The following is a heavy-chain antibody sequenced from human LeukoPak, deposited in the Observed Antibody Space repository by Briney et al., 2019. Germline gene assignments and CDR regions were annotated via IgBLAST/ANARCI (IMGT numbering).Heavy chain of an antibody. J-gene: IGHJ3*02. CDR3: ARGWRLYSGSYSSDAFDI. V-gene: IGHV4-39*07. CDR1: GGSISSSSYY. D-gene: IGHD1-26*01. Sequence: SETLSLTCTVSGGSISSSSYYWGWIRQPPGKGLEWIGSIYYSGSTYYNPSLKSRVTISVDTSKNQFSLKLSSVTAADTAVYYCARGWRLYSGSYSSDAFDIWGQGTMVTVSS. CDR2: IYYSGST.